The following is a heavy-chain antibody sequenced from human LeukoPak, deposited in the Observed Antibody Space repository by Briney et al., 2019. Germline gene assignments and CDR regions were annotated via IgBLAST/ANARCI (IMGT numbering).Heavy chain of an antibody. J-gene: IGHJ4*02. Sequence: PSETLSLTCTVSGGSISSYYWSWIRHPPGKGLEWIGYIYYSGSTNYNASLTNRVTISVDTSKNQFSLKLSSVTAADTAVYYCAREVGYCSGGSCYSYFDYWGQGTLVTVSS. CDR2: IYYSGST. CDR3: AREVGYCSGGSCYSYFDY. CDR1: GGSISSYY. D-gene: IGHD2-15*01. V-gene: IGHV4-59*01.